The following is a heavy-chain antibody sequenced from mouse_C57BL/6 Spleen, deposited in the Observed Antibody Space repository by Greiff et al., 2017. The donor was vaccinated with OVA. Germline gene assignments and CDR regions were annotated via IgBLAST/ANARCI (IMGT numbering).Heavy chain of an antibody. Sequence: QVQLQQSGAELVRPGTSVKVSCKASGYAFTNYLIEWVKQRPGQGLEWIGVINPGSGGTNYNEKFKGKATLTADKSSSTAYMQLSSLTSEDSAVYFCARWNLTGTYDYAMDYWGQGTSVTVSS. CDR1: GYAFTNYL. CDR3: ARWNLTGTYDYAMDY. D-gene: IGHD4-1*01. V-gene: IGHV1-54*01. CDR2: INPGSGGT. J-gene: IGHJ4*01.